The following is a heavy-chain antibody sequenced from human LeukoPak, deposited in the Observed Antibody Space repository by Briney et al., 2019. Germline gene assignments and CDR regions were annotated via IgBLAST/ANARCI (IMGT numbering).Heavy chain of an antibody. V-gene: IGHV3-48*03. CDR1: GFTFTTHE. D-gene: IGHD6-19*01. J-gene: IGHJ5*02. CDR3: ARVLGSSGRSGEWFDP. Sequence: PGGSLTLSCAASGFTFTTHEMNWVRQAPGKGLEWVSFISARGRTILYADSVRGRFTISRDNARNALFLQMNSLRVEDTAVYYCARVLGSSGRSGEWFDPWGQGTLVTVSS. CDR2: ISARGRTI.